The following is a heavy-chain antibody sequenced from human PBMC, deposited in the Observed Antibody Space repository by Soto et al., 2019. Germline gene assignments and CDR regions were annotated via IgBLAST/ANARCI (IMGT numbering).Heavy chain of an antibody. CDR1: GGSINSGGSF. J-gene: IGHJ5*01. V-gene: IGHV4-31*03. CDR2: LSHTGNT. D-gene: IGHD3-22*01. Sequence: QVQLQESGPGLVKPSQTLSLICTVSGGSINSGGSFWTWIRQHPGRAPEWIGYLSHTGNTYYNPSLKSRVLMSVDRSKNLLSLRLSSATAADTAVYYCARGLYEPNWFDSWGQGTLVTVSS. CDR3: ARGLYEPNWFDS.